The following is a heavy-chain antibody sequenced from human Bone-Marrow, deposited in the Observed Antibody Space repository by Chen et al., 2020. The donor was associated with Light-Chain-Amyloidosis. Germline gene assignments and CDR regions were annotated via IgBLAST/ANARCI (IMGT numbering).Heavy chain of an antibody. Sequence: EVQLLESGGGLVQPGGSLRLSCAASGSTFRCSAMSWVRQAPGKGLEWVSAISGSGGSTYYADSVKGRFTISRDNSKNTLYLQMNSLRAEDTAVYYCAKKLRGVAVIDAFDIWGQGTMVTVSS. J-gene: IGHJ3*02. CDR3: AKKLRGVAVIDAFDI. V-gene: IGHV3-23*01. D-gene: IGHD3-3*01. CDR2: ISGSGGST. CDR1: GSTFRCSA.